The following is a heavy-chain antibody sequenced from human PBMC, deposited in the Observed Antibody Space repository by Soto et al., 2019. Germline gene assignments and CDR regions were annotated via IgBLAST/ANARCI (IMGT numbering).Heavy chain of an antibody. CDR2: IIPIFGTA. CDR1: GGTFSSYA. V-gene: IGHV1-69*01. Sequence: QVQLVQSGAEVKKPGSSVKVSCKASGGTFSSYAISWVRQAPGQGLEWMGGIIPIFGTANYSQKFQGRVTITADESTSTAYMELSSLRSEDTAVYYCARDEYGDYSLNYYYYGMDVWGQGTTVTVSS. CDR3: ARDEYGDYSLNYYYYGMDV. D-gene: IGHD4-17*01. J-gene: IGHJ6*02.